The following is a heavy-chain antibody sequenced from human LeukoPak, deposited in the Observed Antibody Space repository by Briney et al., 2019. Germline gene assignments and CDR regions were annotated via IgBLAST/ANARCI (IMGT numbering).Heavy chain of an antibody. CDR2: IYYSGST. CDR3: ARDKSDFWSGYPEYFDY. Sequence: SETLSLTCTVSDGSISSYYWSWIRQPPGKGLEWIGYIYYSGSTNYNPSLKSRVTISVDTSKNQFSLKLSSVTAADTAVYYCARDKSDFWSGYPEYFDYWGQGTLVTVSS. CDR1: DGSISSYY. V-gene: IGHV4-59*01. D-gene: IGHD3-3*01. J-gene: IGHJ4*02.